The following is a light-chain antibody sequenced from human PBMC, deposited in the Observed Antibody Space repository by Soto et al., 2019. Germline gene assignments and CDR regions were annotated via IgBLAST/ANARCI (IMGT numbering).Light chain of an antibody. CDR3: QHYSNWPPT. CDR1: ESVHRN. Sequence: EVVMTQSPATLSVSPGERVTLSCRASESVHRNLAWYQQKPGQGPSLLIYYASTRATGVPDRFTGSGSGTEFTLTSSSLQSEDFGVYHCQHYSNWPPTFGPGTKVEI. V-gene: IGKV3-15*01. J-gene: IGKJ3*01. CDR2: YAS.